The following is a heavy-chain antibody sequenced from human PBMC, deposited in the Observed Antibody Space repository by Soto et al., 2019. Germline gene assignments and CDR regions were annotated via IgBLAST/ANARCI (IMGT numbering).Heavy chain of an antibody. D-gene: IGHD2-2*01. J-gene: IGHJ4*02. V-gene: IGHV3-23*01. Sequence: HPGGSLRLSCAASGFTFSSYAMSWVRQAPGKGLEWVSAISGSGGSTYYADSVKGRFTISRDNSKNTLYLQMNSLRAEDTAVYYCASNQGGSTSLQWTYDYWGQGTLVTVSS. CDR2: ISGSGGST. CDR3: ASNQGGSTSLQWTYDY. CDR1: GFTFSSYA.